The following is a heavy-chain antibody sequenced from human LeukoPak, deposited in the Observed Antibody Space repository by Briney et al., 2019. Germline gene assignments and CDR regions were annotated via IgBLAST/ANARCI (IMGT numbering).Heavy chain of an antibody. CDR2: IRGTPYGGTP. V-gene: IGHV3-49*04. CDR1: GFTFGDYA. D-gene: IGHD3-3*01. CDR3: TRGYDFWSGHRY. J-gene: IGHJ4*02. Sequence: GGSLRLSCIASGFTFGDYAMSWVRQAPGKGLEWVGFIRGTPYGGTPEYAASVKGRFSISRDDSTSIVYLEMNSLQSEDTAVYFCTRGYDFWSGHRYWGQGTLVTVSS.